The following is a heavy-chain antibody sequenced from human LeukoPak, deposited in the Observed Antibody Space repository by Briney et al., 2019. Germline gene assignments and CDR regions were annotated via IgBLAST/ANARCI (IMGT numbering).Heavy chain of an antibody. CDR2: INGDGSST. CDR3: ARGSGVGDY. J-gene: IGHJ4*02. V-gene: IGHV3-74*01. D-gene: IGHD7-27*01. CDR1: GFTFNSYW. Sequence: GGSLRLSCAASGFTFNSYWMHWVRQAPGKGLLWVSRINGDGSSTNYAGSVKGRFTISRDNAKNTLYLQMNNLRAEDTAVYYCARGSGVGDYWGQGTLVTVSS.